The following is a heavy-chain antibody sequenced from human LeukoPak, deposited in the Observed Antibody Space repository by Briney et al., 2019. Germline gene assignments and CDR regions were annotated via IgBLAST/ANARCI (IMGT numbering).Heavy chain of an antibody. Sequence: GGSLRLSCAASGFTVSSNYMSWVRQAPGKGLEWVSVISGSGGSTYYADSVKGRFTISRENSKNTLYLQMNSLRAEDTAVYYCARDPTRPESDDYGDYRGGFDYWGQGTLVTVSS. CDR1: GFTVSSNY. D-gene: IGHD4-17*01. CDR3: ARDPTRPESDDYGDYRGGFDY. CDR2: ISGSGGST. J-gene: IGHJ4*02. V-gene: IGHV3-53*01.